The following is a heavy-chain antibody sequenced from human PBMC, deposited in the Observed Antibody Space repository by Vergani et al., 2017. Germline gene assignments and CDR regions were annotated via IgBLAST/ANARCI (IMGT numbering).Heavy chain of an antibody. CDR1: GGSISSGSYY. V-gene: IGHV4-61*02. CDR2: IYTSGST. CDR3: AREYTTVVTYFDY. Sequence: QVQLQESGPGLVKPSQTLSLTCTVSGGSISSGSYYWSWIRQPAGKGLEWIGRIYTSGSTNYNPSLKSRVTISVDTSKNQFSLKLSSVTAADTAVYYCAREYTTVVTYFDYWGQGTLVTVSS. D-gene: IGHD4-23*01. J-gene: IGHJ4*02.